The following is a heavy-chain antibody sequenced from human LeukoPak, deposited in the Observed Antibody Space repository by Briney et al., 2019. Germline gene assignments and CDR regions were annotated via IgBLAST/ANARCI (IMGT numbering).Heavy chain of an antibody. J-gene: IGHJ3*02. CDR3: ARTRVVVVVATINDAFDI. CDR1: GGSFSGYY. V-gene: IGHV4-34*01. Sequence: SETLSLTXAVYGGSFSGYYWSWIRQPPGKGLELIGEINHSGSTNYNPSLKSRVTISVDTSKNRFSLKLSSVTAADTAVYYCARTRVVVVVATINDAFDIWGQGTMVTVSS. D-gene: IGHD2-15*01. CDR2: INHSGST.